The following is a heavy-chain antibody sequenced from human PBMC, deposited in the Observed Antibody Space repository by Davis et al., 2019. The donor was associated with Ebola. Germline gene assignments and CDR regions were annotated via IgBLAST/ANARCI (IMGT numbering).Heavy chain of an antibody. V-gene: IGHV3-30*04. Sequence: GGSLRLSCEASGFTFRSYAMHWVRQAPGKGLEWVAVISYDGSNAHFADSVKGRFTISRDNSKNTQYLEMNSLRAEDTAVYYCARDQVAYYDILTGEDGMDVWGQGTTVTVSS. CDR1: GFTFRSYA. D-gene: IGHD3-9*01. J-gene: IGHJ6*02. CDR2: ISYDGSNA. CDR3: ARDQVAYYDILTGEDGMDV.